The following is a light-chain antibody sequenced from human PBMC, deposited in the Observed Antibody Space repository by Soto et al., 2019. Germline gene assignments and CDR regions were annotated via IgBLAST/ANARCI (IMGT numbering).Light chain of an antibody. CDR1: QTVSRMY. J-gene: IGKJ1*01. V-gene: IGKV3D-7*01. CDR3: QQYNSYWT. Sequence: EIVLTQSPVTLSLSPGERASLSCRASQTVSRMYLSWFQQKPGQAPRLLIYGASSRATGIPDRFSGRGSGTEFTLTISSLQPDDFATYYCQQYNSYWTFGQGTKVDIK. CDR2: GAS.